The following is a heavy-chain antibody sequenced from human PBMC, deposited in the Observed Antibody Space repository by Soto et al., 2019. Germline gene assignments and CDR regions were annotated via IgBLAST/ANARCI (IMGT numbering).Heavy chain of an antibody. V-gene: IGHV4-59*01. CDR3: ARSMRSSSSVYYYYMDV. Sequence: SETLSLTCTVSGGSISSYYWSWIRQPPGKGLEWIGYIYYSGGTDYNPSLKSRVTISVDTSKNQFSLKLSSVTAADTAVYYCARSMRSSSSVYYYYMDVWGKGTTVTVSS. J-gene: IGHJ6*03. D-gene: IGHD6-6*01. CDR1: GGSISSYY. CDR2: IYYSGGT.